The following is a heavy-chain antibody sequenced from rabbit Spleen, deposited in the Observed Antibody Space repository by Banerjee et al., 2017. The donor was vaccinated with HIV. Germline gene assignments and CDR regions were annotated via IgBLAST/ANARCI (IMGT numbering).Heavy chain of an antibody. CDR1: GFDLSSYYY. CDR2: IYPAFGIA. J-gene: IGHJ3*01. D-gene: IGHD4-1*01. CDR3: ARAIVPWLGLTRLDL. V-gene: IGHV1S43*01. Sequence: QSLEESGGDLVKPGASLTLTCKASGFDLSSYYYMCWVRQAPGKGLEWIAYIYPAFGIANYANSVKGRFTISSDNAQSTVDLKMTSLTAADTATYFCARAIVPWLGLTRLDLWGPGTLVTVS.